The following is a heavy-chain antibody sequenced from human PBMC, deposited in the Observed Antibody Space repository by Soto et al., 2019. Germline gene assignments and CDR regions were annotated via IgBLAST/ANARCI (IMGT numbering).Heavy chain of an antibody. D-gene: IGHD2-15*01. CDR1: GFTFSSYW. Sequence: GGSLRLSCAASGFTFSSYWMSWVRQAPGKGLEWVANIKQDGSEKYYVDSVKGRFTISRDNAKNSLYLQMNSLRAEDTAVYYCAVLGYCSGGSCYHYYYYYGMDVWGQGTTVTVSS. CDR3: AVLGYCSGGSCYHYYYYYGMDV. V-gene: IGHV3-7*05. J-gene: IGHJ6*02. CDR2: IKQDGSEK.